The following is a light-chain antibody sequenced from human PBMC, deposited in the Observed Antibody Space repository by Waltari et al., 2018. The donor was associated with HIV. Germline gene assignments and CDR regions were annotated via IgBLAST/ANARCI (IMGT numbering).Light chain of an antibody. Sequence: QSALTQPPSASGSPGQSVTISLTGTSSDVGAYNYVSWFQQHPGKAPKLMIYDVTKRPSGVPDRFSGSKSGNTASLTVSGLQAEDEADYYCASHAGSKDVFGGGTRLTVL. CDR3: ASHAGSKDV. CDR2: DVT. J-gene: IGLJ2*01. CDR1: SSDVGAYNY. V-gene: IGLV2-8*01.